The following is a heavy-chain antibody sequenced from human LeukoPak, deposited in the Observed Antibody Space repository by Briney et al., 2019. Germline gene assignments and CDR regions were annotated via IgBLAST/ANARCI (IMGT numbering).Heavy chain of an antibody. J-gene: IGHJ3*02. CDR2: IASCGSPT. Sequence: PGGSLRLFCAASGLTLSTYEMTWVRQAPGRGREGVSFIASCGSPTFYADSVKGRFTIFRDTAKNSLFLQMNNLRGEDTAVYYCARDISSSTRAFDIWGQGTMVTAS. D-gene: IGHD2-15*01. CDR3: ARDISSSTRAFDI. CDR1: GLTLSTYE. V-gene: IGHV3-48*03.